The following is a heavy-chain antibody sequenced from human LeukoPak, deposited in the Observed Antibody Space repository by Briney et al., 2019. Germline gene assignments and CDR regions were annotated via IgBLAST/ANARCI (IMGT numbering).Heavy chain of an antibody. CDR1: GGSISSGGYY. J-gene: IGHJ5*02. V-gene: IGHV4-31*02. D-gene: IGHD6-13*01. Sequence: RPSETLSLTCTVSGGSISSGGYYWSWIRQHPGKGLEWIGYIYYSGSTYYNPSLKSRVTISVDTSKNQFSLKLSSVTAADTAVYYCARVRKGIAAAGIGWFDPWGQGTLVTVSS. CDR3: ARVRKGIAAAGIGWFDP. CDR2: IYYSGST.